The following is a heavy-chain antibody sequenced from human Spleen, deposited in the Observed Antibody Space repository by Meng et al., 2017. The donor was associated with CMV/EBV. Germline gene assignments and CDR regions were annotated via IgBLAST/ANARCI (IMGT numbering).Heavy chain of an antibody. CDR3: ARIERRRILKYCGSDCSTTDY. V-gene: IGHV4/OR15-8*01. D-gene: IGHD2-21*02. Sequence: SSNGMHWVRQAPGKGLEWIGEIYHSGSTNYNPSLKSRVTISVDKFKNQFSLKLRSVTAADTAVYYCARIERRRILKYCGSDCSTTDYWGQGTLVTVSS. CDR2: IYHSGST. CDR1: SSNG. J-gene: IGHJ4*02.